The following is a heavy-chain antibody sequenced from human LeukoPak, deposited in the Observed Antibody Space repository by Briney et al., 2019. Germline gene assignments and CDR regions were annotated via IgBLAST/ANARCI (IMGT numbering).Heavy chain of an antibody. CDR2: IRSSSSYI. J-gene: IGHJ5*02. V-gene: IGHV3-21*01. D-gene: IGHD1-26*01. CDR3: CTTNWFDP. CDR1: GFTFSSYS. Sequence: GGSLRLSCAASGFTFSSYSMNWVRQAPGKGLEWVSSIRSSSSYIYYADSVKGRFTISRDNAKNSLYLQMNSLRAEDTAVYYCCTTNWFDPWGQGTLVTVSS.